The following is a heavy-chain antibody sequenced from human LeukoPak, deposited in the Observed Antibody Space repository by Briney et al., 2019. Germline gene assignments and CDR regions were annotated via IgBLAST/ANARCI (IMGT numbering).Heavy chain of an antibody. CDR3: ARILVPYYYDSSGYSGFDY. Sequence: GGSLRLSCAASEFDFSSHAMTWVRQAPGKGLEWVSAISISGSKTYYADSVKGRFTISRDNSKNTLYLQMNSLRAEDTAVYYCARILVPYYYDSSGYSGFDYWGQGTLVTVSS. CDR2: ISISGSKT. CDR1: EFDFSSHA. J-gene: IGHJ4*02. D-gene: IGHD3-22*01. V-gene: IGHV3-23*01.